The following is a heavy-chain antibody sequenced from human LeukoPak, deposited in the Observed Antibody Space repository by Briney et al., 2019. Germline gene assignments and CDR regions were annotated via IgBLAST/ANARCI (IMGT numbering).Heavy chain of an antibody. J-gene: IGHJ4*02. Sequence: PSQTLSLTCTVSGGSISSDGYYWSWIRQPPGKGLEWIGYIYHSGSTYYNPSLKSRVTISVDRSKNQFSLKLTSLTAADTAVYYCAGIGRENSYGFLDYWGQGTLVTVSS. CDR1: GGSISSDGYY. CDR3: AGIGRENSYGFLDY. CDR2: IYHSGST. V-gene: IGHV4-30-2*01. D-gene: IGHD5-18*01.